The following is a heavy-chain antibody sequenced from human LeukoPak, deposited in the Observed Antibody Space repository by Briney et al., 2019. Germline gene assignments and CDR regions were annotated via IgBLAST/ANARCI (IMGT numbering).Heavy chain of an antibody. J-gene: IGHJ4*02. D-gene: IGHD3-10*01. Sequence: ASVKVSCKASGYTCTNFYMHWVRQAPGQGLEWMGLIHPNDADTKYAQEFQDRVTMTRDTSTSRVYMELSSLRSEDTAVYYCATYTQSGAQGVSDYWGQGTLVTVSS. CDR2: IHPNDADT. CDR1: GYTCTNFY. CDR3: ATYTQSGAQGVSDY. V-gene: IGHV1-46*01.